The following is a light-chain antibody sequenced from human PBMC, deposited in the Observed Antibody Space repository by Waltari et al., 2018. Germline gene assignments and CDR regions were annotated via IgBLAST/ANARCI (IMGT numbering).Light chain of an antibody. J-gene: IGKJ1*01. CDR3: QPTYTSLAWT. CDR1: HSIDKF. Sequence: DIQMTQSPSSLSASVGHRVTITFRPSHSIDKFLNWYQKKPGKAPDLLIYAASTLQTGVPSRFSGSGSGTDFTLTITSLHPEDFATYYCQPTYTSLAWTFGQGTKVEIK. V-gene: IGKV1-39*01. CDR2: AAS.